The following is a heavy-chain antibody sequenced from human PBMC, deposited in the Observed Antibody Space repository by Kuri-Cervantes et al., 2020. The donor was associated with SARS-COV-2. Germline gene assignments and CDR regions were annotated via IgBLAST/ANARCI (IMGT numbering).Heavy chain of an antibody. V-gene: IGHV4-34*01. CDR3: ARRINYWWFDP. CDR2: INHSGST. J-gene: IGHJ5*02. Sequence: SETLSLTCAVYGGSFSGYYWSWIRQPPGKGLEWIGEINHSGSTNYNPPLKSRVTISVDTSKNQFSLKLSSVTAAGTAVYYCARRINYWWFDPWGQGTLVTVSS. D-gene: IGHD4-11*01. CDR1: GGSFSGYY.